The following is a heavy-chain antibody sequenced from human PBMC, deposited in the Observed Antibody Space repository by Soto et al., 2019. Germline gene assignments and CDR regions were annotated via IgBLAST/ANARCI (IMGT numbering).Heavy chain of an antibody. CDR2: IYYSGST. J-gene: IGHJ4*02. CDR3: ARHGTRLRLGELSLFGY. D-gene: IGHD3-16*02. Sequence: SETLSLTCTVSGGSISSSSYYWGWIRQPPGKGLEWIGSIYYSGSTYYNPSLKSRVTISVDTSKNQFSLKLSSVTAADTAVYYCARHGTRLRLGELSLFGYWGQGTLVTVSS. CDR1: GGSISSSSYY. V-gene: IGHV4-39*01.